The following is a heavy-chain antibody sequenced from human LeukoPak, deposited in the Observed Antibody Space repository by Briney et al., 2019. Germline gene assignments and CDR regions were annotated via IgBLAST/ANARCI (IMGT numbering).Heavy chain of an antibody. CDR3: ARILLYDYGGNPFDY. J-gene: IGHJ4*02. CDR1: GFSLSTGGMC. CDR2: IDWDDDK. D-gene: IGHD4-23*01. V-gene: IGHV2-70*11. Sequence: ESGPALVKPTQTLTLTCTFSGFSLSTGGMCVGWIRQPPGKALEWLARIDWDDDKYYSTSLKTRLTISKDTSKNQVVLTMTNMDPVDTATYYCARILLYDYGGNPFDYWGQGTLVTVSS.